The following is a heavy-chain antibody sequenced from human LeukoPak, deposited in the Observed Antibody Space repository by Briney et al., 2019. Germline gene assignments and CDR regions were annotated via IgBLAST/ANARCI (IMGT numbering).Heavy chain of an antibody. CDR3: ARGKRLQYYFDY. J-gene: IGHJ4*02. CDR2: IKQDGSEK. Sequence: GGSLRLSCAAPGFTFSSYWMSWVRQAPGKGLEWVANIKQDGSEKYYVDSVKGRFTISRDNAKNSLYLQMNSLRAEDTAVYYCARGKRLQYYFDYWGQGTLVTVSS. V-gene: IGHV3-7*01. CDR1: GFTFSSYW.